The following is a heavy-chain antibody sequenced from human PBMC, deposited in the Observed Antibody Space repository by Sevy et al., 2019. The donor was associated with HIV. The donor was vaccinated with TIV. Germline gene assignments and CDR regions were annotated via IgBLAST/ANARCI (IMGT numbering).Heavy chain of an antibody. J-gene: IGHJ4*02. D-gene: IGHD6-19*01. CDR1: GFTFSSYA. CDR2: ISGSGGST. V-gene: IGHV3-23*01. CDR3: AKPEDESSQWPSDY. Sequence: GGSLRLSCAASGFTFSSYAMSWVRQAPGKGLEWVSAISGSGGSTYYADSVKGRFTISRDNSKNTLYLQMNSLRAEDRAVYYCAKPEDESSQWPSDYWGQGTLVTVSS.